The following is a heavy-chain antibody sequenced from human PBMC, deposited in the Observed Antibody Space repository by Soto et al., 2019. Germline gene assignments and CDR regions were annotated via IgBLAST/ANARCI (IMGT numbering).Heavy chain of an antibody. CDR2: SIPIFRTP. CDR1: GDTFDTFA. CDR3: ARDKDREQLGGNYYYTLDV. Sequence: QVQLVQSGAEVLKPGSSVKVSCKASGDTFDTFAISWVRQAPGQGLEWMGGSIPIFRTPDYAQKFQGRVTITAVVSTSTAYMERGSLRSEDTAVYFCARDKDREQLGGNYYYTLDVWGQGTTVTVSS. V-gene: IGHV1-69*12. J-gene: IGHJ6*02. D-gene: IGHD1-1*01.